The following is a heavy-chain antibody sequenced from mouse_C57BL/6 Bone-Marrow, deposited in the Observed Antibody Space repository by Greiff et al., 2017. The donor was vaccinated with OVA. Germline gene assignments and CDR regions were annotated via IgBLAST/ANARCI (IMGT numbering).Heavy chain of an antibody. Sequence: EVQLQQSGAELVRPGASVKLSCTASGFNIKDDYMHWVKQRPEQGLEWIGWIDPENGDTEDASKFQGKATITADTSSNTAYLQRSSLTSEDTAVYYCTTGGYHHFAYWGQGTLVTVSA. V-gene: IGHV14-4*01. CDR1: GFNIKDDY. J-gene: IGHJ3*01. CDR3: TTGGYHHFAY. D-gene: IGHD2-2*01. CDR2: IDPENGDT.